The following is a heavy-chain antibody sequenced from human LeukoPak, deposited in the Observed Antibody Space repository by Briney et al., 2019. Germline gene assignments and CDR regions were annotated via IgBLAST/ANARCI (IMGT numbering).Heavy chain of an antibody. Sequence: SETLSLTCTVSDGSISSYYWSWIRQPPGKGLEWIGYIFYSVSTNYNPSLKSRVTISVDTSKNQFSLKLSSVTAADTAVYYCARAYTSWSFDYWGQGTLVTVSS. CDR3: ARAYTSWSFDY. D-gene: IGHD2-2*02. J-gene: IGHJ4*02. CDR1: DGSISSYY. V-gene: IGHV4-59*01. CDR2: IFYSVST.